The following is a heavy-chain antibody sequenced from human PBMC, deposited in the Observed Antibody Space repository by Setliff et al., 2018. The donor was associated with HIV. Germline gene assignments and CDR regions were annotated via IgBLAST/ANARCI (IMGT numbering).Heavy chain of an antibody. J-gene: IGHJ3*01. D-gene: IGHD3-22*01. CDR1: GFVLANYD. Sequence: PGGSLRLSCAASGFVLANYDISWVRQAPGKGLEWVSYITSSGRGIYYAESVKGRFTISRDNARSSLYLQMHNLRAEDTALYYCARDELHFSDSAGYPDAFDFWSQGTMVTVSS. CDR3: ARDELHFSDSAGYPDAFDF. CDR2: ITSSGRGI. V-gene: IGHV3-11*04.